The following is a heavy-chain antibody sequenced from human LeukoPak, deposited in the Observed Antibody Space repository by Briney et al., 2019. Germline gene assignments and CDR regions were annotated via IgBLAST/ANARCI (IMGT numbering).Heavy chain of an antibody. Sequence: GGSLRLSCAASGFTVSSNYMSWVRQAPGKGLEWVSVIYSGGSTYYADSVKGRFTISRHNSKNTLYLQMNSLRAEDTAVYYCARIPLYCSSTSCYGHYYYYGMDVWGQGTTVTVSS. CDR3: ARIPLYCSSTSCYGHYYYYGMDV. J-gene: IGHJ6*02. CDR2: IYSGGST. V-gene: IGHV3-53*04. D-gene: IGHD2-2*01. CDR1: GFTVSSNY.